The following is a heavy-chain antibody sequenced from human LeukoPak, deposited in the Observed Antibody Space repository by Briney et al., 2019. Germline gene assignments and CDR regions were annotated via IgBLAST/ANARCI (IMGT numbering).Heavy chain of an antibody. V-gene: IGHV1-18*01. CDR1: GYTFTSYG. Sequence: ASVKVSCKASGYTFTSYGISWVRQAPGQGLEWMGRISAYNGNTNYAQKLQGRVTMTTDTSTSTAYMELRSLRSDDTAVYYCARVLPPDIVVVPAAEGWFDPWGQGTLVTVSS. CDR2: ISAYNGNT. D-gene: IGHD2-2*01. CDR3: ARVLPPDIVVVPAAEGWFDP. J-gene: IGHJ5*02.